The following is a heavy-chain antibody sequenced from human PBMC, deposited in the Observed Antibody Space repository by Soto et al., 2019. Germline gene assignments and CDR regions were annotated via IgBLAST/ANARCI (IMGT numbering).Heavy chain of an antibody. CDR3: AREYDILTGSTYSFDY. D-gene: IGHD3-9*01. J-gene: IGHJ4*02. CDR2: IIPIFGTA. Sequence: QVQLVQSGAEVKKPGSSVKVSCKASGGTFSSYAISWVRQAPGQGLEWMGGIIPIFGTANYAQKFQGRVTSTADESRSTAYMELSSLRSEVTAVYYCAREYDILTGSTYSFDYWGQGTLVTVSS. CDR1: GGTFSSYA. V-gene: IGHV1-69*12.